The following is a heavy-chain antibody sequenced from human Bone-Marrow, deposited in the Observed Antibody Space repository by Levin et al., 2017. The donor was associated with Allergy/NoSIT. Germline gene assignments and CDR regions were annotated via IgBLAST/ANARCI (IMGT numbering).Heavy chain of an antibody. CDR2: IFHSGST. Sequence: SETLSLTCTVSGGSITDYYWSWIRQPPGKGLEWIGYIFHSGSTNYNPSLKSRVTISVDTTKNQFSLKLSSVTAADTAVYYCARDREWLGGGFDYWGQGTLVTVSS. CDR3: ARDREWLGGGFDY. J-gene: IGHJ4*02. CDR1: GGSITDYY. V-gene: IGHV4-59*01. D-gene: IGHD6-19*01.